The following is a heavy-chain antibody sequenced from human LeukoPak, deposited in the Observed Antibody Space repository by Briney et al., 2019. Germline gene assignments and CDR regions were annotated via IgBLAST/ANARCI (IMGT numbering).Heavy chain of an antibody. Sequence: SETLSLTCAVSGGSISSSNWWSWVRQPPGKGLEWIGEIYHSGSTNYNPSLKSRVTISVDKSKNQFSLKLSSVTAADTAVYYCARGLWFREFHYGMDVWGQGTTVTVSS. V-gene: IGHV4-4*02. J-gene: IGHJ6*02. D-gene: IGHD3-10*01. CDR1: GGSISSSNW. CDR3: ARGLWFREFHYGMDV. CDR2: IYHSGST.